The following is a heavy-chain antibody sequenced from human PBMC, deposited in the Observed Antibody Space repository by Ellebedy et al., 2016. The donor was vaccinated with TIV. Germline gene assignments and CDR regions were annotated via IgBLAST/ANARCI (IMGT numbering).Heavy chain of an antibody. CDR3: ARATRYQLLPDF. J-gene: IGHJ4*02. D-gene: IGHD2/OR15-2a*01. CDR1: GYTFTGYY. V-gene: IGHV1-8*02. CDR2: MNPNSGNT. Sequence: ASVKVSXXASGYTFTGYYMHWVRQASGQGLEWMGWMNPNSGNTGYAREFRGRVTMTSSTSINTAYMELSSLTSEDTAVYFCARATRYQLLPDFWGQGTLVTVSS.